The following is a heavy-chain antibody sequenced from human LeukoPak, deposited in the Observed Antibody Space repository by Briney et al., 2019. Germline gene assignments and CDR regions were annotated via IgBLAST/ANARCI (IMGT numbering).Heavy chain of an antibody. V-gene: IGHV3-74*01. CDR2: INRDGSNT. CDR1: GFSLSLYW. CDR3: SRAVGSSPYY. Sequence: GGSLRLSCAASGFSLSLYWMHWVRHAPGQGLMWVSRINRDGSNTAYANSVKGRFTISRDNAKNTLFLHMTNLTADDTAVYFCSRAVGSSPYYWGQGALVTVST. J-gene: IGHJ4*02. D-gene: IGHD1-26*01.